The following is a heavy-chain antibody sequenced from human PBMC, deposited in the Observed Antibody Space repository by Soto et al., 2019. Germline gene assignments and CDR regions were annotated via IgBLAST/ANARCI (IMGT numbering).Heavy chain of an antibody. D-gene: IGHD1-7*01. CDR1: GYTFTSYG. V-gene: IGHV1-18*01. CDR3: ARDFAGTTSDWFDP. Sequence: ASVKVSCKASGYTFTSYGISWVRQAPGQGLEWMGWISAYNGNTNYAQKLQGRVTMTTDTSTSTAYMELRSLRSDDTAVYYCARDFAGTTSDWFDPWGKGTLVTVSS. J-gene: IGHJ5*02. CDR2: ISAYNGNT.